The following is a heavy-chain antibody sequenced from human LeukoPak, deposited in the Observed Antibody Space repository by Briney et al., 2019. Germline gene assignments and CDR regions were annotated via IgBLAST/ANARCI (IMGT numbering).Heavy chain of an antibody. CDR1: GGTSSSYA. J-gene: IGHJ4*02. CDR3: ARDPHSYGYYYFDY. V-gene: IGHV1-69*05. CDR2: IIPIFGAA. D-gene: IGHD5-18*01. Sequence: ASVKVSCKASGGTSSSYAISWVRQAPGQGLEWMGRIIPIFGAANYAQKFQGRVTITTDESTSTAYMELSSLRSEDTAVYYCARDPHSYGYYYFDYWGQGTLVTVSS.